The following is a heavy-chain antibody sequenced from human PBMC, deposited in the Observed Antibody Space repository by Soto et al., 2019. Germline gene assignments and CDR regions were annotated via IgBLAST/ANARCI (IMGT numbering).Heavy chain of an antibody. CDR3: ARYPLDYSHWFDP. J-gene: IGHJ5*01. V-gene: IGHV1-69*13. CDR2: IIPILPTQ. D-gene: IGHD2-15*01. Sequence: VQVSLQASGLASSSYASSWVRQAPGQGLEWMGAIIPILPTQNYAQKFQGRVTITADESTSTAYREPSSLSSDATAVYYRARYPLDYSHWFDPWGQATLVTVSS. CDR1: GLASSSYA.